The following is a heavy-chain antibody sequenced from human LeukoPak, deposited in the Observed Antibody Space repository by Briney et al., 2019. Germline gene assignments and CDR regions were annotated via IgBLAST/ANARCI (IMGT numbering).Heavy chain of an antibody. CDR3: ARHDDIAIFRNGLDV. J-gene: IGHJ6*02. Sequence: SETLSLTCTVSGYSISSDYYWDWIRQPPGKGLEYVGSIYHSGSTYYSPSLKSRLTISIDTSKSQLSLKVNSVTAADTAVYYCARHDDIAIFRNGLDVWGQGTTVTISS. D-gene: IGHD6-13*01. V-gene: IGHV4-38-2*02. CDR2: IYHSGST. CDR1: GYSISSDYY.